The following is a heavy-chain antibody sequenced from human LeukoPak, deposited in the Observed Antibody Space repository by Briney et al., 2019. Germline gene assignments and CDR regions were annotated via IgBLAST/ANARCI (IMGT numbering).Heavy chain of an antibody. D-gene: IGHD1-26*01. V-gene: IGHV3-74*01. CDR2: ISKDWSST. CDR1: GFTFSSYW. CDR3: ARDEVGVGATHDY. Sequence: GGSLRLSCAASGFTFSSYWMHWVRQAPGKGLMWVSRISKDWSSTYYADSVKGRFTISRDNAKNTLYLQMNSLRAEDTAVYYCARDEVGVGATHDYWGQGTLVTVSS. J-gene: IGHJ4*02.